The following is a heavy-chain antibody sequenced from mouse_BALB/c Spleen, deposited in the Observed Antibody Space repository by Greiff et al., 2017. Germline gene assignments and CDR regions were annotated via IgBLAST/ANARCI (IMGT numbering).Heavy chain of an antibody. CDR1: GFTFSSYG. CDR2: INSNGGST. J-gene: IGHJ4*01. V-gene: IGHV5-6-3*01. D-gene: IGHD2-1*01. CDR3: AREGNYYYGNYEDYYAMDY. Sequence: EVQLQESGGGLVQPGGSLKLSCAASGFTFSSYGMSWVRQTPDKRLELVATINSNGGSTYYPDSVKGRFTISRDNAKNTLYLQMSSLKSEDTAMYYCAREGNYYYGNYEDYYAMDYWGQGTSVTVSS.